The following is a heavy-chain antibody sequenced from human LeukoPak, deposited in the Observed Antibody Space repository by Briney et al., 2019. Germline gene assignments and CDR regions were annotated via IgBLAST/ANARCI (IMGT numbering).Heavy chain of an antibody. V-gene: IGHV3-23*01. CDR3: AKAETYYFDSSGNLFDY. Sequence: PGGSLRLSCAASRLTFSNYAMSWVRQAPGKGLEWVSAIGGSSSSTYYADSVKGRFTISRDNSKNTLYLQMNSLRAEDTAVYYCAKAETYYFDSSGNLFDYWGQGTLVTVFS. CDR1: RLTFSNYA. CDR2: IGGSSSST. J-gene: IGHJ4*02. D-gene: IGHD3-22*01.